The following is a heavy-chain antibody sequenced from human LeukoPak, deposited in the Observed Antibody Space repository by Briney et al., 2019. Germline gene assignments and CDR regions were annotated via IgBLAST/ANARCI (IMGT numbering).Heavy chain of an antibody. Sequence: SVTVSCKASGDSFFTYVNTWVRQALGQGLEWMGGFNPIFGSAQYAQKLQGRVTITMDVSARTVYMELSSLRSEDTTIYYCARDFGSGVFDPWGQGTLVTVSS. V-gene: IGHV1-69*05. CDR2: FNPIFGSA. CDR3: ARDFGSGVFDP. CDR1: GDSFFTYV. D-gene: IGHD3-10*01. J-gene: IGHJ5*02.